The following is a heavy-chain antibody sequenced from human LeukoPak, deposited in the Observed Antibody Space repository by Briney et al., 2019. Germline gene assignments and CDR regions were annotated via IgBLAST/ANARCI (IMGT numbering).Heavy chain of an antibody. J-gene: IGHJ4*02. CDR1: GFTFSSYA. Sequence: PGRSLRLSCAASGFTFSSYAMHWVRQAPGKGLEWVAVISYDGSNKYYADSVKGRFTISRDNSKNTLYLQMNSLRAEDTAVYYCARGVVATFFDYWGQGTLVTVPS. CDR3: ARGVVATFFDY. V-gene: IGHV3-30-3*01. D-gene: IGHD2-15*01. CDR2: ISYDGSNK.